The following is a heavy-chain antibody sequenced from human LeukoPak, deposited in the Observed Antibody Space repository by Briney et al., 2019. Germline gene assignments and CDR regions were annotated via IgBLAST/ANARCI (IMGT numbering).Heavy chain of an antibody. D-gene: IGHD2-21*02. J-gene: IGHJ3*02. CDR1: GASISSYY. V-gene: IGHV4-4*07. CDR2: LYTSGST. Sequence: HSETLSLTCTVSGASISSYYWSWIRQPAGKGLEWIGRLYTSGSTNYNPSLKSRVTMSVDTSKNQFSLKLSSVTAADTALYYCTRDNGGDWYAFDIWGQGTVVTVSS. CDR3: TRDNGGDWYAFDI.